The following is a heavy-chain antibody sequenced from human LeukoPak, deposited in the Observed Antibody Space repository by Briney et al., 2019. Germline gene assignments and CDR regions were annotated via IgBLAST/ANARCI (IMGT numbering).Heavy chain of an antibody. CDR3: TKQLGYCSGGSCYFDY. CDR1: GFPFSSYA. J-gene: IGHJ4*02. CDR2: ISGSGGST. V-gene: IGHV3-23*01. Sequence: GGSLRLSCAASGFPFSSYAMSWVRRAPGKGLEWVSAISGSGGSTYYADSVKGRFTVSRDNSKNTLFLQMNSLRAEDTAVYYCTKQLGYCSGGSCYFDYWGQGTLVTVSS. D-gene: IGHD2-15*01.